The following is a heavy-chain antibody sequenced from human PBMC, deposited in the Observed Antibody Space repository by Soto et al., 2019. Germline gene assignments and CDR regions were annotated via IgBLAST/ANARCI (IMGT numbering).Heavy chain of an antibody. CDR3: SRATLAIRSFCLLDY. CDR2: ISAYNGNT. J-gene: IGHJ4*02. Sequence: QVALVQSGAEVKKPGAAVKVSCKPSGYTFTNYGFNWVRQATGEGLEWMGWISAYNGNTNYAQKLQGRVTMTTDTSTSTVDMELRSLRSADTAVDYCSRATLAIRSFCLLDYWGQGTLITVSS. V-gene: IGHV1-18*01. D-gene: IGHD1-26*01. CDR1: GYTFTNYG.